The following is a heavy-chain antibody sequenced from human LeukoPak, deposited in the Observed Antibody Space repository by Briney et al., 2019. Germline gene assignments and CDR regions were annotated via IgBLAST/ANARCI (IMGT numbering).Heavy chain of an antibody. CDR1: GGTFSSYA. D-gene: IGHD6-13*01. CDR2: IIPILGIA. J-gene: IGHJ6*02. V-gene: IGHV1-69*04. Sequence: SVKVSCKASGGTFSSYAISWVRQAPGQGLEWMGRIIPILGIANYAQKFQERVTITRDMSTSTAYMELSSLRSEDTAVYYCAADQRQLASYYYYYGMDVWGQGTTVTVSS. CDR3: AADQRQLASYYYYYGMDV.